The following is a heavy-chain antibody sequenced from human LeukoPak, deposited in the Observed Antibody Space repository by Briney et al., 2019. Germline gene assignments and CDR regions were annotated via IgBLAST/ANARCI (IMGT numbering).Heavy chain of an antibody. V-gene: IGHV1-18*01. J-gene: IGHJ6*03. CDR2: ISAYNGNT. Sequence: ASVKVSCKASGYTFTSYGISWVRQAPGQGLEWMGWISAYNGNTNYAQKLQGRVTMTTDTSTSTAYMELSSLRSEDTAVYYCARDGRVVYYYDSSGARVYYMDVWGKGTTVTVSS. D-gene: IGHD3-22*01. CDR3: ARDGRVVYYYDSSGARVYYMDV. CDR1: GYTFTSYG.